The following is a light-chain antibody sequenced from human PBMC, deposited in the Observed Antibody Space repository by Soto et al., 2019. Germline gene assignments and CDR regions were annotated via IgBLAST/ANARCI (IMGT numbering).Light chain of an antibody. V-gene: IGLV1-40*01. CDR3: QSYDSSLSGHVV. CDR1: SSNIGAGYD. Sequence: QPVLTQPPSVSGAPGQRVTFSCTGSSSNIGAGYDVHWYQQLPGTAPKLVIYGNINRPSGVPDRFSGSKSGTSASLAITGLQAEDEADYYCQSYDSSLSGHVVFGGGTQLTVL. J-gene: IGLJ2*01. CDR2: GNI.